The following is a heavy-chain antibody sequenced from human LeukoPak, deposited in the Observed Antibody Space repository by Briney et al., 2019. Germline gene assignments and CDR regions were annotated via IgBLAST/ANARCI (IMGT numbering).Heavy chain of an antibody. J-gene: IGHJ4*02. D-gene: IGHD1-26*01. CDR1: GYTFTSYY. V-gene: IGHV1-2*02. CDR2: INPNSGGT. Sequence: ASVKVSCKASGYTFTSYYMHWVRQAPGQGLEWMGWINPNSGGTNYAQKFQGRVTMTRDTSIGTAYMELSRLRSDDTAVYYCARDRGVGAPVDYWGQGTLVTVSS. CDR3: ARDRGVGAPVDY.